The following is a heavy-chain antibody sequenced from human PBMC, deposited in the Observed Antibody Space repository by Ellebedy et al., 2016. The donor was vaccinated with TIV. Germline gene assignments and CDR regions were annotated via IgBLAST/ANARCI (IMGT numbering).Heavy chain of an antibody. Sequence: SETLSLTCTVSGDSINSPVSYWGWIRQPPGKGLEWIGGIYYSGSTYSNPSLKSRVTLSVDTSNNNFSLKLSSVTAADTAVYFCARQAEGYCVGTSCSYYYGSGTYYNWFDPWGQGTLVTVS. CDR1: GDSINSPVSY. J-gene: IGHJ5*02. CDR3: ARQAEGYCVGTSCSYYYGSGTYYNWFDP. CDR2: IYYSGST. D-gene: IGHD3-10*01. V-gene: IGHV4-39*01.